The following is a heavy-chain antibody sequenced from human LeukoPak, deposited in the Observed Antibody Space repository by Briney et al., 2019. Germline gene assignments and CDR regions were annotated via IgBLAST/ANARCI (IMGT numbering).Heavy chain of an antibody. CDR2: INAGNGNT. D-gene: IGHD6-13*01. V-gene: IGHV1-3*01. CDR3: ARDPIGSRWPYYFDY. CDR1: GDTFTGYA. J-gene: IGHJ4*02. Sequence: ASVTVSCRASGDTFTGYAMHGGRQGRGGSRGCMVWINAGNGNTKYSQKFQARVTITRDTSASTAYMELSSLRSEDTAVYYCARDPIGSRWPYYFDYWGQGTLVTVSS.